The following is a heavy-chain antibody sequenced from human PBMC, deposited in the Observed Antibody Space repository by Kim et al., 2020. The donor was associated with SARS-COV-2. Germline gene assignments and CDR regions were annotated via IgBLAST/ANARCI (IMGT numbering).Heavy chain of an antibody. CDR2: ISGSGGST. CDR1: GFTFSSYA. Sequence: GGSLRLSCAASGFTFSSYAMSWVRQAPGKGLEWVSAISGSGGSTYYADSVKGRFTISRDNSKNTLYLQMNSLRAEDTAVYYCAKDRNPGSYYMNYFDSWGPGTLVTVSS. V-gene: IGHV3-23*01. D-gene: IGHD3-10*01. CDR3: AKDRNPGSYYMNYFDS. J-gene: IGHJ4*02.